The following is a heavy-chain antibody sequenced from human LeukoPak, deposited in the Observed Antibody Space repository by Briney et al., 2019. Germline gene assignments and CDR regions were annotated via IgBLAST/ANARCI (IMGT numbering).Heavy chain of an antibody. V-gene: IGHV3-21*01. Sequence: GGSLRLSCAASGFTFSSYSMNWVRQAPGKGLEWVLSISSSNSYIYNADAVKGRFTISRDNAKNSLYLQMNSLRAEDTAVYYCARDQGLLVVAGRFGYWGQGTLVTVSS. D-gene: IGHD6-19*01. CDR3: ARDQGLLVVAGRFGY. J-gene: IGHJ4*02. CDR1: GFTFSSYS. CDR2: ISSSNSYI.